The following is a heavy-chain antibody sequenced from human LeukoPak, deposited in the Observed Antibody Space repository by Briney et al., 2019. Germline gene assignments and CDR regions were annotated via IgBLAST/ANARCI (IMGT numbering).Heavy chain of an antibody. CDR3: ARVAYTSSWSNFDY. V-gene: IGHV1-2*06. J-gene: IGHJ4*02. D-gene: IGHD6-13*01. CDR1: GYNXPAYF. Sequence: ASVKVSCKASGYNXPAYFMHWVRQDPGQGLEWMGRINPNGGDTKYAQKFQGRVTMARDTSTSTAYMELSSLTSDDTAVYYCARVAYTSSWSNFDYWGQGTLVTVSS. CDR2: INPNGGDT.